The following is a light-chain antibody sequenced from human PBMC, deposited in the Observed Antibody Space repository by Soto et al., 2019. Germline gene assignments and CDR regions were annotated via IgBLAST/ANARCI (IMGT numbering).Light chain of an antibody. J-gene: IGLJ2*01. Sequence: QSALTQPASVSGSPGQSITVSCTGTSSDIGTYNYVSWYQQLPGKAPQLIIYDVTNRPSGVSNRFSGSKSGNTASLTISGLQAEDEADYYCSSFTTSKTLVFGGGTKLT. CDR1: SSDIGTYNY. CDR2: DVT. V-gene: IGLV2-14*03. CDR3: SSFTTSKTLV.